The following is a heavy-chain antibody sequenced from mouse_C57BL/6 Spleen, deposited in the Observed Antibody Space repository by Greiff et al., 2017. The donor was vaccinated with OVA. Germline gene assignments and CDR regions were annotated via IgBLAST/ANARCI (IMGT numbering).Heavy chain of an antibody. J-gene: IGHJ3*01. D-gene: IGHD2-12*01. V-gene: IGHV1-62-2*01. Sequence: VQLQQSGAELVKPGASVKLSCKASGYTFTEYTIHWVKQRSGQGLEWIGWFYPGSGSIKYNEKFKDKATLTADKSSSTVYLELSRLTSEDSAVXFCARDEEENDGIRGFAYWGQGTLVTVSA. CDR2: FYPGSGSI. CDR1: GYTFTEYT. CDR3: ARDEEENDGIRGFAY.